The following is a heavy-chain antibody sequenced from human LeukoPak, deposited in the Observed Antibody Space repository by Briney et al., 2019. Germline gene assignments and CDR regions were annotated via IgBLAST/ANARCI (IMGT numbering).Heavy chain of an antibody. V-gene: IGHV1-46*01. Sequence: ASVKVSCKASGYTFTSYYMHWVRQAPGQGLEWMGIINPSGGSTSYAQKFQGRVTMTRDTSTSTVYMELSSLRSEDTAVYYCARDLYSSSWFGNWFDPWGQGTLVTGSS. CDR2: INPSGGST. CDR1: GYTFTSYY. J-gene: IGHJ5*02. D-gene: IGHD6-13*01. CDR3: ARDLYSSSWFGNWFDP.